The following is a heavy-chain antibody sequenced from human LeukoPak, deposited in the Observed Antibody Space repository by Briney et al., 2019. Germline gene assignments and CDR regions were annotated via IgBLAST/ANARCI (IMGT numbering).Heavy chain of an antibody. V-gene: IGHV3-66*01. J-gene: IGHJ2*01. CDR2: LYSGGNT. Sequence: GGSLRLSCAASGFTVSSNYMGWVRQAPGKGLEWVSDLYSGGNTYYADSVKGRFTISRDNSKNTLYLQMNSLRAEDTAVYYCATSPATGNIYFDLWGRGTLVTVSS. CDR3: ATSPATGNIYFDL. CDR1: GFTVSSNY. D-gene: IGHD6-13*01.